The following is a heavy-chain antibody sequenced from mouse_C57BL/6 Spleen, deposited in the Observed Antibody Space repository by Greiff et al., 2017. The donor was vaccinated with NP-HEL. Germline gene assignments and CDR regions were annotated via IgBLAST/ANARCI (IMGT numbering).Heavy chain of an antibody. CDR1: GFSLTSYG. J-gene: IGHJ2*01. CDR3: ARNVGYEYDKEGTNYWDY. CDR2: IWSGGST. Sequence: VQLQQSGPGLVQPSQSLSITCTVSGFSLTSYGVHWVRQSPGKGLEWLGVIWSGGSTDYNAAFIDRLTISKDNSKSQVFFKMNSLQADDTAICCCARNVGYEYDKEGTNYWDYWGQGTTLTVSS. D-gene: IGHD2-4*01. V-gene: IGHV2-2*01.